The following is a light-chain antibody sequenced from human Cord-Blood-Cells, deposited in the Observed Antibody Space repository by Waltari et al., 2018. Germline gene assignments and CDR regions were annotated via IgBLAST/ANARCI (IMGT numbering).Light chain of an antibody. V-gene: IGKV1-39*01. CDR2: AAS. Sequence: DIQMTQCPSSLSASVGDRVTIPCRASQSISSHLNWYQQKPGKAPKLLIYAASSLQSGVPSRFSGSGAGTDVTLTISSLQPEDFATYYCQQSYSTPRTFGQGTTVEIK. CDR3: QQSYSTPRT. J-gene: IGKJ1*01. CDR1: QSISSH.